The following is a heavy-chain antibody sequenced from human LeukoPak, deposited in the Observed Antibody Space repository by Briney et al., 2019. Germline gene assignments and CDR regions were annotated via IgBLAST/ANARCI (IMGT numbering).Heavy chain of an antibody. V-gene: IGHV1-2*02. CDR2: INPNRGAT. Sequence: ASVKVSCKASGDTFSDYFLHWVRQAPGQGLEWMGWINPNRGATNYAPKFRGRVTMTRDTSISTAYMELSRLTSDDTAVYYCARNYIYTGNAFAVWGQGTMVTVSS. J-gene: IGHJ3*01. CDR3: ARNYIYTGNAFAV. D-gene: IGHD3-10*01. CDR1: GDTFSDYF.